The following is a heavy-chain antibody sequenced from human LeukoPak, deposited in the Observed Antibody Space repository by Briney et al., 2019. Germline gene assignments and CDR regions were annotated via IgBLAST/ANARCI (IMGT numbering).Heavy chain of an antibody. J-gene: IGHJ4*02. CDR1: GFTFSSYA. CDR2: ISGSGGST. V-gene: IGHV3-23*01. Sequence: PGASLRLSCAASGFTFSSYAMSWVRQAPGKGLEWVSAISGSGGSTYYADSVKGRFTISRDNSKNTLYLQMNSLRAEDTAVYYCAGGHSSSSSSERWGQGTLVTVSS. D-gene: IGHD6-6*01. CDR3: AGGHSSSSSSER.